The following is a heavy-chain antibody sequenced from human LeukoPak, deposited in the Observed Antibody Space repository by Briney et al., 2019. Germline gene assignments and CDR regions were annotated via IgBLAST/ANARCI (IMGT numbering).Heavy chain of an antibody. CDR3: ARAEWHGMDV. V-gene: IGHV1-46*01. CDR2: INPSGGST. CDR1: GYTFTSYY. J-gene: IGHJ6*01. D-gene: IGHD3-3*01. Sequence: WASVKVSCKASGYTFTSYYMHWVRQAPGQGLEWMGIINPSGGSTSYAQKFQGRVTMTRDTSTSTVYMELSSLKSQDTAVYYCARAEWHGMDVWGQGTTVTVSS.